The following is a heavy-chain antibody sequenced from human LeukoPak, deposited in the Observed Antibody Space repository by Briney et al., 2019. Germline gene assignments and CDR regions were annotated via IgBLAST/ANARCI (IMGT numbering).Heavy chain of an antibody. J-gene: IGHJ4*02. Sequence: GGSLRLSCAASGFTLSNFAMHWVRHATGKGLEWVSAIGTAGDTFYPGSAKGRFTISRENAKNSLYLQMNNLRAEDTAVYYCARQMTPHGNFDYWGQGTLVTVSS. CDR2: IGTAGDT. CDR1: GFTLSNFA. CDR3: ARQMTPHGNFDY. V-gene: IGHV3-13*01. D-gene: IGHD1-26*01.